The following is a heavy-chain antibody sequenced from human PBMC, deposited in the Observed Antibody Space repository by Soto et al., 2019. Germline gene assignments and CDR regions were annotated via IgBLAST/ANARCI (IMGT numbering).Heavy chain of an antibody. J-gene: IGHJ6*02. V-gene: IGHV5-51*01. CDR3: ARHGPEDYSNYDTDYYYGMDV. D-gene: IGHD4-4*01. CDR1: GYSFTSYW. Sequence: GGSLKISCKGSGYSFTSYWIGWVRQMPGKGLEWMGIIYPGDSDTRYSPSFQGQVTISADKSISTAYLQWSSLKASDTAMYYCARHGPEDYSNYDTDYYYGMDVWGQGTTVTVAS. CDR2: IYPGDSDT.